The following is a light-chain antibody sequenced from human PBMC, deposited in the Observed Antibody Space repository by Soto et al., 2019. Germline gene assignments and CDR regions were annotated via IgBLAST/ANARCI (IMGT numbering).Light chain of an antibody. CDR3: SSYAGSNTVV. CDR1: SSDVGGYNY. J-gene: IGLJ2*01. Sequence: QSALTQPPSASGSPGQSVTISCTGTSSDVGGYNYVSWYQQQSGKAPKLMIYEVSKRPSGVPDRFSGSKSGNTASLTVSGLQDEDEADYYCSSYAGSNTVVFGGGTQLTVL. V-gene: IGLV2-8*01. CDR2: EVS.